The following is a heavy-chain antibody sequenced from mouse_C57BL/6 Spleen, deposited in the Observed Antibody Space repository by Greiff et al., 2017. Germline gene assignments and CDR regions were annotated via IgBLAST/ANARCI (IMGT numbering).Heavy chain of an antibody. CDR3: ARRRSTQEESISHYGSSSGYAMDY. CDR1: GYTFTSYW. J-gene: IGHJ4*01. V-gene: IGHV1-69*01. Sequence: QVQLQQSGAELVMPGASVKLSCKASGYTFTSYWMHWVKQRPGQGLEWIGGIDPSDSYTNYNQKFKGKSTLTVDKSSSTAYMQLSSLTSEDSAVSYGARRRSTQEESISHYGSSSGYAMDYWGQGTSVTVSS. D-gene: IGHD1-1*01. CDR2: IDPSDSYT.